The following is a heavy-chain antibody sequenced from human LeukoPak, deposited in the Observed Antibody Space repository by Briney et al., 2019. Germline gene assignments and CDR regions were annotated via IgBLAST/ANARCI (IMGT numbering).Heavy chain of an antibody. CDR3: ARSPKRGYSGYDPFDY. D-gene: IGHD5-12*01. Sequence: GGSLRLSCAASGFAVSSNYMSWVRQAPGKGLEWVSVIYSGGSTYYADSVKGRFTISRDNSKNTLYLQMNSLRAEDTAVYYCARSPKRGYSGYDPFDYWGQGTLVTVSS. V-gene: IGHV3-53*01. CDR2: IYSGGST. CDR1: GFAVSSNY. J-gene: IGHJ4*02.